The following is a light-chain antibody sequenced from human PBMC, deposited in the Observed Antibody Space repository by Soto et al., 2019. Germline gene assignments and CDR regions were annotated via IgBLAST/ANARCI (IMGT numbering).Light chain of an antibody. J-gene: IGLJ2*01. CDR3: QVWDRSSDHRGV. CDR2: DDS. V-gene: IGLV3-21*02. CDR1: NIGSKS. Sequence: SYELTQPPSVSVAPGQTARITCGGNNIGSKSVHWYQQKPGQAPVLVVYDDSERRSGIPERFSGSNSGNTATLTISRVEAGDEAEYSCQVWDRSSDHRGVFGGGTKVTVL.